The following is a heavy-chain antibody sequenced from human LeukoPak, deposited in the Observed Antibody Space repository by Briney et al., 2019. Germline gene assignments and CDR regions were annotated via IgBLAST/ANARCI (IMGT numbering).Heavy chain of an antibody. J-gene: IGHJ4*02. D-gene: IGHD2-2*01. V-gene: IGHV4-39*07. CDR2: IYYSGST. CDR3: AREVAPTETYCSSTSCYLVDY. Sequence: ASETLSLTCTVSGGSISSSSYYWGWIRQPPGKGLEWIGSIYYSGSTYYNPSLKSRVTISVDTSKNQFSLKLSSVTAADTAVYYCAREVAPTETYCSSTSCYLVDYWGQGTLVTVSS. CDR1: GGSISSSSYY.